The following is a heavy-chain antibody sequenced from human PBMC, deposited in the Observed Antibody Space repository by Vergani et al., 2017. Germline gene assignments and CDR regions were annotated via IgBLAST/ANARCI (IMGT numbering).Heavy chain of an antibody. J-gene: IGHJ5*02. CDR2: SYSGGST. Sequence: EVQLVESGGGLVQPGGSLRLSCAASGFTVSSNYMSWGRQAPGKGLEWVSVSYSGGSTYYAASVRGRFTISRDNSKNTLYLQMNSLRAEDTAVYYCAKNAVGASNWFDPWGQGTLVTVSS. CDR1: GFTVSSNY. D-gene: IGHD1-26*01. CDR3: AKNAVGASNWFDP. V-gene: IGHV3-66*02.